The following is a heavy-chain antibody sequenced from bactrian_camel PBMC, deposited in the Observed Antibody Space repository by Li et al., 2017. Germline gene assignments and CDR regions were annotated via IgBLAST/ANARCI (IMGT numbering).Heavy chain of an antibody. CDR1: TSFAS. Sequence: HVQLVESGGGSVQAGGSLRLSREASTSFASMAWFRQVPGKEREGVASFDIDGSITYPDSVKGRFTISRDNAKNMLYLQMNSLKTGDTAVYYCARGWRSYGGSFSSQGTQVTVS. J-gene: IGHJ4*01. CDR2: FDIDGSI. V-gene: IGHV3S53*01. D-gene: IGHD2*01.